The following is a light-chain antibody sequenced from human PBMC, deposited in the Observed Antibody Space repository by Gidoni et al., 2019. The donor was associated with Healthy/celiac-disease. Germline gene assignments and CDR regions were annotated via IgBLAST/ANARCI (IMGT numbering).Light chain of an antibody. CDR2: GAS. CDR1: QSVSGN. CDR3: QQYNNWLALT. J-gene: IGKJ4*01. V-gene: IGKV3-15*01. Sequence: ATLSVSPGERATLSCRASQSVSGNLAWYQQKPGQAPRLLIYGASTRATGIPARFSGSGSGTEFTLTISSLQSEDFAVYYCQQYNNWLALTFGGGTKVEIK.